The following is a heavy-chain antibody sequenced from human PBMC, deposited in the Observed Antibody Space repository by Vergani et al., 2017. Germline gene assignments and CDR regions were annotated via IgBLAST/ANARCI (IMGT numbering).Heavy chain of an antibody. CDR3: ATGDHYYDSSGYLSSLDY. Sequence: QVQLVQSGAEVKKPGASVKVSCKVSGYTLTELSMHWVRQAPGKGLEWMGGFAPEDGETIYAQKFQGRVTMTEATSTDTAYMELSSLRSEDTAVYYCATGDHYYDSSGYLSSLDYWGQGTLVTVSS. D-gene: IGHD3-22*01. V-gene: IGHV1-24*01. CDR1: GYTLTELS. CDR2: FAPEDGET. J-gene: IGHJ4*02.